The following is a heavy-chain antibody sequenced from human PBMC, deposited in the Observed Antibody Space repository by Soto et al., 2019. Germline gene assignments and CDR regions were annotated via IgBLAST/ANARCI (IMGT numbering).Heavy chain of an antibody. V-gene: IGHV1-3*01. CDR3: ARGIATGQLDP. D-gene: IGHD2-15*01. CDR2: INPDNGNT. CDR1: GYTFTRYT. J-gene: IGHJ5*02. Sequence: ASVKVSCKASGYTFTRYTMNWVRQAPGQRLEWMGWINPDNGNTKSSQKFKDRAIITRDTSASTAYMDLSSLRSEDTAVYYCARGIATGQLDPWGQGTLVTVSS.